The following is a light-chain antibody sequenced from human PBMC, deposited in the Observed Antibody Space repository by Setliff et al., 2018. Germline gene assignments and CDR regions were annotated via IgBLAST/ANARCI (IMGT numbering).Light chain of an antibody. Sequence: ALTQPASVSGSPGQSITISCTGTTSDVGGYNYVSWYQQHPGNAPKLLIFGTNNRPSGVPDQFSGSKSGTSASLAITGLQAADEADYYCCAYTGSSTYVFGTGTKVTVL. CDR2: GTN. CDR1: TSDVGGYNY. V-gene: IGLV2-14*03. CDR3: CAYTGSSTYV. J-gene: IGLJ1*01.